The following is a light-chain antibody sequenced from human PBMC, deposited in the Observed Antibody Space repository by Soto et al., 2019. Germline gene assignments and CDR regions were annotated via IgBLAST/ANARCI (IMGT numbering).Light chain of an antibody. CDR2: DTS. J-gene: IGKJ2*01. CDR1: QSVGSRY. CDR3: QTYGNPPWT. V-gene: IGKV3-20*01. Sequence: ETVLTQSPGTLSLSPGERATLSCRASQSVGSRYLAWYQQKPGQAPRLLIYDTSNRATGIPNRFSGSGSGTDFTLTISRLEPEDCAVYHCQTYGNPPWTFGQGTKLEIK.